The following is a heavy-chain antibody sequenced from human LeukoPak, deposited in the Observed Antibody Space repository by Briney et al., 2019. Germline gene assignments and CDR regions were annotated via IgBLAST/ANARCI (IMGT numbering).Heavy chain of an antibody. V-gene: IGHV3-7*04. CDR1: GFSFSSSW. CDR3: ASETGYYVY. CDR2: IKQDGSEK. J-gene: IGHJ4*02. D-gene: IGHD3-9*01. Sequence: GGSLRLSSAAPGFSFSSSWMCWVRPAPGKGLEWVANIKQDGSEKYYVDSVKGRFTISRDNAKNSLYLQMNSLRAEDTAVYYCASETGYYVYWGQGTLVTVSS.